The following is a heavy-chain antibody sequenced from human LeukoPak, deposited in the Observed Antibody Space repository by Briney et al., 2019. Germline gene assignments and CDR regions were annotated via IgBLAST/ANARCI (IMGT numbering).Heavy chain of an antibody. CDR2: IYPGDSDT. Sequence: GASLKISCKGSGSRFTSYWIGWVRQMPGKGLEWMGIIYPGDSDTRYSPSFQGQVTISADKSISTAYLQWSSLKASDTAMYYCARPAYDILTGYQGYYFDYWGQGTLVTVSS. CDR1: GSRFTSYW. D-gene: IGHD3-9*01. CDR3: ARPAYDILTGYQGYYFDY. V-gene: IGHV5-51*01. J-gene: IGHJ4*02.